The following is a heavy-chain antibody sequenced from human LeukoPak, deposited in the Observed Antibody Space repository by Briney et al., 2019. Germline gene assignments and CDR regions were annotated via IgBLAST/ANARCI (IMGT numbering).Heavy chain of an antibody. CDR3: ARGVYYFDY. CDR1: GGSISSHY. V-gene: IGHV4-34*01. J-gene: IGHJ4*01. D-gene: IGHD2-8*01. CDR2: INHSGST. Sequence: SETLSLTCTVSGGSISSHYWSWIRQPPGKGLEWIGEINHSGSTNYNPSLKSRVTISVDTSKNEFSLKLRSVTAADTAVYYCARGVYYFDYWGQGTLVTVSS.